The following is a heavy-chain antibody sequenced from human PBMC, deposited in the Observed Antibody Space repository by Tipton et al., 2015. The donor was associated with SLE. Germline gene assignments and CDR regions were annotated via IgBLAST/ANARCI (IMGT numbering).Heavy chain of an antibody. D-gene: IGHD3-22*01. CDR2: IYTSGST. J-gene: IGHJ4*02. CDR3: ARDSTGYYHFDY. CDR1: GGSISSGSYY. Sequence: TLSLTCTVSGGSISSGSYYWSWIRQPAGKGLEWIGYIYTSGSTNYNPSLKSRVTISVDTSKNQFSLKVSSVTAADTAVYYCARDSTGYYHFDYWGQGTLVTVSS. V-gene: IGHV4-61*09.